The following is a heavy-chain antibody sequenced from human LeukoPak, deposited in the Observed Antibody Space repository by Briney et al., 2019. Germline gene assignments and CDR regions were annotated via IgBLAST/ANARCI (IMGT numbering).Heavy chain of an antibody. V-gene: IGHV3-7*03. J-gene: IGHJ5*02. CDR2: IKQDGSEK. Sequence: GGSLRLSCAASGFTFATYAMSWVRQAPGKGLEWVANIKQDGSEKYYVDSVKGRFTISRDNAKNSLYLQMNSLRAEDTAVYYCARDRVAAAGTNWFDPWGQGTLVTVSS. D-gene: IGHD6-13*01. CDR1: GFTFATYA. CDR3: ARDRVAAAGTNWFDP.